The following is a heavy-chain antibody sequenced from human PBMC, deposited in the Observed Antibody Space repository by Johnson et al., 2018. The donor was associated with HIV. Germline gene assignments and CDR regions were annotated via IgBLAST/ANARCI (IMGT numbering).Heavy chain of an antibody. CDR3: ARATTVVTPRLGALDI. V-gene: IGHV3-30*04. D-gene: IGHD4-23*01. CDR1: GFTFSSYA. CDR2: ISFDGSNK. Sequence: QVQLVESGGGVVQPGRSLRLSCAASGFTFSSYAMHWVRQAPGKGLEWAAVISFDGSNKYFADSVKGRFTISRYNSKNTLYLQMNSLRAEDTAVYYCARATTVVTPRLGALDIWGQGTMVTVSS. J-gene: IGHJ3*02.